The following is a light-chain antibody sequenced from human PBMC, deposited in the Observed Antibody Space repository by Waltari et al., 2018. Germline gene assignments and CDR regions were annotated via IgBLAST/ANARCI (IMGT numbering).Light chain of an antibody. CDR2: GAS. V-gene: IGKV4-1*01. CDR3: RQYYSTPFT. Sequence: DIVMTQSPDSLPVSLGESATSHCTSSLSNLHISENKNQLGWYHQKSGQSPKLLIYGASTRESGVPDRFSGSGSGTDFALTSSCLQTEDVAVYYCRQYYSTPFTFGPGTKVDIK. J-gene: IGKJ3*01. CDR1: LSNLHISENKNQ.